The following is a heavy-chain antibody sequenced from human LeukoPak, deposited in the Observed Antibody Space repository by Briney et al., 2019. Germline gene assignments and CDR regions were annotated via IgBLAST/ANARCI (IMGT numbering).Heavy chain of an antibody. J-gene: IGHJ4*02. Sequence: PSETLSLTCAVSGYSISSGYYWGWIRQPPGKGLEWIGSIYHSGSTYYNPSLKSRVTISVDTSKNQFSLKLSSVTAADTAVYYCARVGPGDQEYYFDYWGQGTLVTVSS. CDR2: IYHSGST. CDR1: GYSISSGYY. CDR3: ARVGPGDQEYYFDY. D-gene: IGHD1-14*01. V-gene: IGHV4-38-2*01.